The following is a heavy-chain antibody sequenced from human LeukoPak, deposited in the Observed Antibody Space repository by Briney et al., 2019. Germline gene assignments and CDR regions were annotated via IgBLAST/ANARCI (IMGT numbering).Heavy chain of an antibody. CDR1: GFTFSRHA. Sequence: GGSLRLSCAASGFTFSRHAMNWVRQAPGKGLEWVSSITSGGSYRYHSDSVKGRFTISRDNAKNSLYLRMNSLRVEDTAVYYCASENIVDTSGALFDYWGQGTLVTVSS. V-gene: IGHV3-21*01. D-gene: IGHD5-12*01. CDR2: ITSGGSYR. CDR3: ASENIVDTSGALFDY. J-gene: IGHJ4*02.